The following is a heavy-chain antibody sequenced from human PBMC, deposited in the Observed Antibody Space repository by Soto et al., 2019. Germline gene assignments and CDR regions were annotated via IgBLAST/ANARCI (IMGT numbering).Heavy chain of an antibody. V-gene: IGHV3-33*01. D-gene: IGHD2-8*02. J-gene: IGHJ4*02. CDR2: LWSNGITR. Sequence: QVQVVESGGGMVQPGGSLRLSCTASGFSLSRYGLHWIRQAPGKGLEWVAGLWSNGITRSYADSVKGRFTISRDTSENMLYLQMNSLGAEDTAVYYCARDLSYWSLLIDHWGQGTLVTVSS. CDR1: GFSLSRYG. CDR3: ARDLSYWSLLIDH.